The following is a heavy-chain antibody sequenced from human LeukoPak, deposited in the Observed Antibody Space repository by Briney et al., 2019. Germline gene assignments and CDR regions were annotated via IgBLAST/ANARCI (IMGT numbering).Heavy chain of an antibody. CDR1: GFTFSSYW. V-gene: IGHV3-74*01. J-gene: IGHJ4*02. Sequence: GGSLRLSCAASGFTFSSYWMHWVRQAPGKGLVWVSRINSDGSSTSYADSVKGRFTVSRDNAKNTLYLQMNSLRAEDTAVFYSARSGYYYDSSDLIDYWGQGTLVTVSS. CDR3: ARSGYYYDSSDLIDY. CDR2: INSDGSST. D-gene: IGHD3-22*01.